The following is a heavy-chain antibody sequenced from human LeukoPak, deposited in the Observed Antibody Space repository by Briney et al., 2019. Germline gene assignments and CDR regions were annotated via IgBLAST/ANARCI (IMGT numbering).Heavy chain of an antibody. CDR3: ARAATVTTPSYFDY. CDR2: IRYDGSNK. CDR1: GFTFSSYG. J-gene: IGHJ4*02. Sequence: GGSLRLSCAASGFTFSSYGIHWVRQAPGKGLEWVAFIRYDGSNKYYTDSVKGRFTISRDNSKNTLYLQMNSLRAEDTAVYYCARAATVTTPSYFDYWGQGTLVTVSS. V-gene: IGHV3-30*02. D-gene: IGHD4-17*01.